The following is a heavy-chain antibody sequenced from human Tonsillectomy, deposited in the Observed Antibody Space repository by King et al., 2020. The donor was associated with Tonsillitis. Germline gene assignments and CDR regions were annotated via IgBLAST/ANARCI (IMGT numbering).Heavy chain of an antibody. J-gene: IGHJ4*02. Sequence: VQLVESGAEVKKPGSSVKVSCKASGDTFSSYAISWVRQAPGQGLEWMGRIIPILGMANYAQKFQGRVTITADKSTSTAYMELSSLRSEDTAVYYCARDSLGVAFDYWGQGTLVTVSS. D-gene: IGHD3-3*01. V-gene: IGHV1-69*09. CDR1: GDTFSSYA. CDR2: IIPILGMA. CDR3: ARDSLGVAFDY.